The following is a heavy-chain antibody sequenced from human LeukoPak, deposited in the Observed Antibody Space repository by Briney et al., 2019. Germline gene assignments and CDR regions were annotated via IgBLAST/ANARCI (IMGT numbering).Heavy chain of an antibody. V-gene: IGHV1-2*06. D-gene: IGHD6-6*01. CDR2: INPNSGGT. J-gene: IGHJ4*02. Sequence: ASVKVSCKASGYTFTGYYMHWVRQAPGQGLGWMGRINPNSGGTNYAQKFQGRVTMTRDTSISIAYMELSRLRSDDTAVYYCARTIAARLLDYWGQGTLVTVSS. CDR3: ARTIAARLLDY. CDR1: GYTFTGYY.